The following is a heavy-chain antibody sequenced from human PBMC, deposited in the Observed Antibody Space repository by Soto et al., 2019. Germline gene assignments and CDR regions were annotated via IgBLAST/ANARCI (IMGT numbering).Heavy chain of an antibody. CDR2: ISYDGSNK. J-gene: IGHJ3*02. Sequence: GGSLRLSCAASGFTFSSYGMHWVRQAPGKGLEWVAVISYDGSNKYYADSVKGRFTISRDNSKNTLYLQMNSLRAEDTAVYYCAKSIAVAGAMLPTDAFDIWGQGTMVTVSS. D-gene: IGHD6-19*01. CDR1: GFTFSSYG. CDR3: AKSIAVAGAMLPTDAFDI. V-gene: IGHV3-30*18.